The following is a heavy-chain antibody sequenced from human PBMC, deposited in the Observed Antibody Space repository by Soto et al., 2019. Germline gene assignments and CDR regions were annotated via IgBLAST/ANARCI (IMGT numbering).Heavy chain of an antibody. V-gene: IGHV4-59*08. CDR3: VRQWGKEYYFDY. J-gene: IGHJ4*02. CDR2: IYYSGST. Sequence: QVQLQESGPGLVKPSETLSLTCTVSGGSISSYYWSWIRQPPGKGLEWIGYIYYSGSTNYNPSLKSRVTISVDTSKNQFSLKLSSVTAADTAVYYCVRQWGKEYYFDYWGQGTLVTVSS. CDR1: GGSISSYY. D-gene: IGHD3-16*01.